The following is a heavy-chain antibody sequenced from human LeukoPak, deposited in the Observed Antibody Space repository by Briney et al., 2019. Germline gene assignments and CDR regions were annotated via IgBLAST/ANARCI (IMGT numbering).Heavy chain of an antibody. V-gene: IGHV4-59*01. Sequence: SETLSLTCTVSGGSISSYYWSWIRQPPGKGLEWIGYIYYSGSTNYNPSLKSRVTISVDTSKNQFSLKLSSVTAADTAVYYCARVAPYSSGWYGWFDPWGQGTLVTVSS. CDR1: GGSISSYY. CDR3: ARVAPYSSGWYGWFDP. D-gene: IGHD6-19*01. J-gene: IGHJ5*02. CDR2: IYYSGST.